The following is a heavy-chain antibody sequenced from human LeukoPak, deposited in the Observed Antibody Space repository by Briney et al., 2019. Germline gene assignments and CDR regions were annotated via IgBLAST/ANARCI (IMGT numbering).Heavy chain of an antibody. J-gene: IGHJ5*02. V-gene: IGHV3-30-3*01. Sequence: GGSLRLSCAASGFTFSSYAMHWVRQAPGKGLEWVAVISYDGSNKYYADSVKGRFTISSDNSKNTLYLQMNSLRAEDTAVYYCARDWCSGGSCFSWNWFDPWGQGTLVTVSS. D-gene: IGHD2-15*01. CDR3: ARDWCSGGSCFSWNWFDP. CDR1: GFTFSSYA. CDR2: ISYDGSNK.